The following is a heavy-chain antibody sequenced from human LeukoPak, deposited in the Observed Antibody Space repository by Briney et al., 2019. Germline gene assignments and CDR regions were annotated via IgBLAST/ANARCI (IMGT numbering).Heavy chain of an antibody. V-gene: IGHV3-7*01. J-gene: IGHJ6*03. Sequence: GGSLRLSCAASGFTFSTYWMTWVRQTPGKGLEWVANIRQDGSEKYYVDSVKGRFTISRDNAKNSLYLQMNSLRVEDTAVYYCARGYYYMDVWGKGTTVTISS. CDR3: ARGYYYMDV. CDR1: GFTFSTYW. CDR2: IRQDGSEK.